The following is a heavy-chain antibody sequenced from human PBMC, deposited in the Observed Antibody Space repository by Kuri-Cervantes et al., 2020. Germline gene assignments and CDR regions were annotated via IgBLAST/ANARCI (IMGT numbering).Heavy chain of an antibody. Sequence: ASVKVSCKASGYTFTSYAMHWVRQAPGQRLEWMGWINAGNGNTKYSQKFQGRVTITRDTSASTAYMELSSLRSEDTAVYYCASCLLGRTIFGVAYRGQYYYYYMDVWGKGTTVTVSS. J-gene: IGHJ6*03. CDR1: GYTFTSYA. CDR2: INAGNGNT. CDR3: ASCLLGRTIFGVAYRGQYYYYYMDV. D-gene: IGHD3-3*01. V-gene: IGHV1-3*01.